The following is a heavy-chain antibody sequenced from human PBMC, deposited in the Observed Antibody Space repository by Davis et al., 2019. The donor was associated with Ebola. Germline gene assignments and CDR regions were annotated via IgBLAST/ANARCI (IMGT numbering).Heavy chain of an antibody. J-gene: IGHJ4*02. CDR1: GFTFSSYA. CDR3: ARAPGGYSYAD. D-gene: IGHD5-18*01. Sequence: PGGSLRLSCAASGFTFSSYAMHWVRQAPGKGLEWVAVISYDGSDKYYADSVKGRFTISRDNSKNTLYLQMNSLRVEDTAVYYCARAPGGYSYADWGQGTLVTVSS. V-gene: IGHV3-30*04. CDR2: ISYDGSDK.